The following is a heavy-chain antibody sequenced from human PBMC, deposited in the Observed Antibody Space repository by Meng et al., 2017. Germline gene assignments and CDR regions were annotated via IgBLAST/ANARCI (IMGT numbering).Heavy chain of an antibody. CDR1: GYNFPDYY. CDR2: TNPKSGDT. J-gene: IGHJ4*02. CDR3: ARDEDISAAGKLFGDY. Sequence: QGQRVQSGAEVKKPGASVKVSCKPSGYNFPDYYIHWVRRAPGQGLEWMGRTNPKSGDTHYAQKFQARVTMTGDTSISTAYMELSGLRSDDTAMYYCARDEDISAAGKLFGDYWGQGTLVTVSS. V-gene: IGHV1-2*06. D-gene: IGHD6-25*01.